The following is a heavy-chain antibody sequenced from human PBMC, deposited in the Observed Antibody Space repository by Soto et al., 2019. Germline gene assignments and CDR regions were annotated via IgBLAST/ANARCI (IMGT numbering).Heavy chain of an antibody. CDR2: IYHRGKS. Sequence: SETLSLTCTVSGGSVSSGNYFWSWIRQPPGKGLEWIGYIYHRGKSYYNPSLKSRVTISVDTSKNQFSLKLSSVTAADTAVYYCARGFDSGKFYAFESWGQGTQVTVSS. V-gene: IGHV4-30-4*01. D-gene: IGHD1-26*01. CDR3: ARGFDSGKFYAFES. CDR1: GGSVSSGNYF. J-gene: IGHJ4*02.